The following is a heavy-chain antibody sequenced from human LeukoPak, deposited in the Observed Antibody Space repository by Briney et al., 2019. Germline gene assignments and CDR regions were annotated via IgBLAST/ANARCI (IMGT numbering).Heavy chain of an antibody. CDR1: VFTLANYW. J-gene: IGHJ4*02. CDR2: IKQDGSEK. V-gene: IGHV3-7*04. D-gene: IGHD5-12*01. CDR3: ARDYSGYESWKGSIDY. Sequence: GGSLRLSCEVSVFTLANYWMSWVRHAPGKGLEWVANIKQDGSEKNYLDSVNGRFPISRDNAKNSLYLQMDSLRVDDTAVYYCARDYSGYESWKGSIDYWGQGTLVTVSS.